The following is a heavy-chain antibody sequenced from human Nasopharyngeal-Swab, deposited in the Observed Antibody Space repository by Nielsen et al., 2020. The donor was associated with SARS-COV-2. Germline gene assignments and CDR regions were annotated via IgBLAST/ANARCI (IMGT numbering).Heavy chain of an antibody. CDR1: GGSISSGGYY. CDR2: IYYSGST. V-gene: IGHV4-31*03. J-gene: IGHJ5*02. D-gene: IGHD3-16*02. CDR3: ARVGELVLGSYRWFDP. Sequence: SETLSLTCTVSGGSISSGGYYWSWIRQHPGKGLEWIGYIYYSGSTYYNPSLKSRVTISVDRSKNQFSLKVSSVTAADTAVYYCARVGELVLGSYRWFDPWGQGTLVTVSS.